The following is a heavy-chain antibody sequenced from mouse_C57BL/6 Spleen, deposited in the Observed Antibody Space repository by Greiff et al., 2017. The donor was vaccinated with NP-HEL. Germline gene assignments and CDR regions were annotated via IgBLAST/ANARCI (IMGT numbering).Heavy chain of an antibody. Sequence: QVQLQQPGAELVRPGSSVKLSCKASGYTFTSYWMHWVKQRPIQGLEWIGNIDPSDSETHYNQKFKDKATLTVDKSSSTAYMQLSSLTSEDSAVYYGARSGLGRGPYYAMDYWGQGTSVTVSS. J-gene: IGHJ4*01. CDR3: ARSGLGRGPYYAMDY. D-gene: IGHD4-1*01. V-gene: IGHV1-52*01. CDR2: IDPSDSET. CDR1: GYTFTSYW.